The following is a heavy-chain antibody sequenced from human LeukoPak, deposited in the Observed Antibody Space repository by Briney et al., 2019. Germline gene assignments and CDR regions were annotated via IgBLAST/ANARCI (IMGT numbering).Heavy chain of an antibody. CDR2: VNSDGSTT. V-gene: IGHV3-74*01. CDR1: GFPFINYW. Sequence: VGSLRHSCAAPGFPFINYWMHWVRQAPGKGLVWVSRVNSDGSTTNYADSVKGRCTISRDNAANTLYMRMNSLRPEDTAVYYCARGYYSSSRFDSWGQGTLVTVSS. J-gene: IGHJ4*02. CDR3: ARGYYSSSRFDS. D-gene: IGHD6-13*01.